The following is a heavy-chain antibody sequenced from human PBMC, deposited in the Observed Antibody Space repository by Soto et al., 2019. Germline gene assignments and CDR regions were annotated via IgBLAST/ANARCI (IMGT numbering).Heavy chain of an antibody. J-gene: IGHJ6*02. D-gene: IGHD3-10*01. V-gene: IGHV3-48*02. CDR3: VRHSRRGYGMDV. Sequence: EVQLVESGGGLVQPGGSLRLSCLASGFTFSSHPMNWVRQAPGKGLEWLSYINGGSKTIYYAASVKGRFTISRDNAKNSLYLEMNSLRDEDTAVYSCVRHSRRGYGMDVLGPGTTVTVSS. CDR1: GFTFSSHP. CDR2: INGGSKTI.